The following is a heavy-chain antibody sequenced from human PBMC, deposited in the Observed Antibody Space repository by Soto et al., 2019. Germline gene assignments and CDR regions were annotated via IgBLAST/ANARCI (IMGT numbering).Heavy chain of an antibody. V-gene: IGHV1-8*01. CDR3: GRGRMEDY. Sequence: QVQLVQSGAEVKKPGASVKVSCKASGYTFSNYDINWVRQATGQGLEWMGWMNPNSGNTGYAQKFQGRVSMTRNNSISTAYMELSSLSSVDTAVYYCGRGRMEDYWGQGTLVTVSS. D-gene: IGHD1-1*01. J-gene: IGHJ4*02. CDR2: MNPNSGNT. CDR1: GYTFSNYD.